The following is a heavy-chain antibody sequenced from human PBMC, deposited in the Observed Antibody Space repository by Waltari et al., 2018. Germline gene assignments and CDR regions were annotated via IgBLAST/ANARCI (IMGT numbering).Heavy chain of an antibody. CDR2: IYYTGST. Sequence: QLQLQESGPGLVRASETLSLTCPVSGDSVNHANYYWGWVRQSPRKGLEWIGTIYYTGSTSYNPSLKSRVTVSIDTSKNQFSLKLSSVTAADTAVYFCARRDHDFWSGYFSVWGQGTTVTVSS. D-gene: IGHD3-3*01. CDR1: GDSVNHANYY. CDR3: ARRDHDFWSGYFSV. V-gene: IGHV4-39*01. J-gene: IGHJ6*02.